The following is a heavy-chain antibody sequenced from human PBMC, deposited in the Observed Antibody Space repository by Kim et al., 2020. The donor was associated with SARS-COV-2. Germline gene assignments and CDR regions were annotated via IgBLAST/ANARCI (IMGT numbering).Heavy chain of an antibody. V-gene: IGHV4-59*13. D-gene: IGHD5-12*01. CDR1: GGSISSYY. CDR3: ARVDEGYAWDY. Sequence: SETLSLTCTVSGGSISSYYWSWIRQPPGKGLEWIGYIYYSGSTNYNPSLKSRVTISVDTSKNQFSLKLSSVTAADTAVYYCARVDEGYAWDYWGQGTLVTVSS. J-gene: IGHJ4*02. CDR2: IYYSGST.